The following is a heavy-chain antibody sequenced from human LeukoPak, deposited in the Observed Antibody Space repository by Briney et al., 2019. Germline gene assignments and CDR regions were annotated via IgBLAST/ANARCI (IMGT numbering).Heavy chain of an antibody. CDR2: INPSSGGT. V-gene: IGHV1-2*02. D-gene: IGHD5-18*01. Sequence: GASVKVSCKASGYRFTGYYIHWVRQAPGQGLEWMGWINPSSGGTNYAQKLQGRVTMTTDTSTSTAYMELRSLRSDDTAVYYCARDVTAMVPSHMDVWGKGTAVTVSS. CDR1: GYRFTGYY. J-gene: IGHJ6*03. CDR3: ARDVTAMVPSHMDV.